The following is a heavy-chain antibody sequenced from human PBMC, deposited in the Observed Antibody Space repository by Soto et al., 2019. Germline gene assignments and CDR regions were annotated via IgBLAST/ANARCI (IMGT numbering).Heavy chain of an antibody. Sequence: SETLSLTCTVSGGSISSGGYYWSWIRQPPGKGLEWIGEIIHSGSTNYNPSLKSRVTISVDTSKNQFSLKLSSVTAADTAVYYCARGGYPRSLFYYYYGMDVWGQGTTVTVSS. V-gene: IGHV4-39*07. CDR3: ARGGYPRSLFYYYYGMDV. CDR1: GGSISSGGYY. J-gene: IGHJ6*02. D-gene: IGHD6-13*01. CDR2: IIHSGST.